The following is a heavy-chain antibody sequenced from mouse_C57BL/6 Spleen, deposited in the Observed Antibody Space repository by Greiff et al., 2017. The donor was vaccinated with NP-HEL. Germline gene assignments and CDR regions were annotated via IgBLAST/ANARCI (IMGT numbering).Heavy chain of an antibody. CDR1: GFNIKDDY. CDR2: IDPENGDT. Sequence: VQLQQSGAELVRPGASVKLSCTASGFNIKDDYMHWVKQRPEQGLEWIGWIDPENGDTEYASKFQGKATITADTSSNTAYLQLSSLTSEDTAVYYCTYDYDGEVLAYWGQGTLVTVSA. V-gene: IGHV14-4*01. J-gene: IGHJ3*01. CDR3: TYDYDGEVLAY. D-gene: IGHD2-4*01.